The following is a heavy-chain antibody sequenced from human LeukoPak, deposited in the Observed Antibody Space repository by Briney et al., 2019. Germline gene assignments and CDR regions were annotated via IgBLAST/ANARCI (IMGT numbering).Heavy chain of an antibody. J-gene: IGHJ4*02. CDR2: ISWNSGSI. Sequence: GGSLRLSCAASGFTFDDYAMHWVRQAPGKGLEWVSGISWNSGSIGYADSVKGRFTISRDNTKNSLYLQMNSLRAEATAVYYCAKDVGRGAARYFDYWGQGTLVTVSS. CDR3: AKDVGRGAARYFDY. D-gene: IGHD3-10*01. CDR1: GFTFDDYA. V-gene: IGHV3-9*01.